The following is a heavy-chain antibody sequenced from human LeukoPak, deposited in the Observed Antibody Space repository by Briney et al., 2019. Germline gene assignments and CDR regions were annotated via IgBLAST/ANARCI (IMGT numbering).Heavy chain of an antibody. CDR1: GGSFSGYY. CDR2: INHSGSI. CDR3: ARENDYVWGSYRYTWGDGGFDY. Sequence: SETLSLTCAVYGGSFSGYYWSWIRQPPGKGLEWIGEINHSGSINYNPSLKSRVTISVDTSKNQFSLKLSSVTAADTAVYYCARENDYVWGSYRYTWGDGGFDYWGQGTLVTVSS. J-gene: IGHJ4*02. V-gene: IGHV4-34*01. D-gene: IGHD3-16*02.